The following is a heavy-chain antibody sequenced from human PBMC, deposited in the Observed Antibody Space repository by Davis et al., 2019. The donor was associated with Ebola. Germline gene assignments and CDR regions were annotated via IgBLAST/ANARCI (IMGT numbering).Heavy chain of an antibody. J-gene: IGHJ6*04. CDR3: AKSGLSFGVVKYHYGMDV. CDR1: GFTFSDYY. D-gene: IGHD3-3*01. V-gene: IGHV3-11*03. Sequence: GESLKISCAASGFTFSDYYMTWIRQAPGKGLEWVSCISDSSSYTDYADSVKGRFTISRDNAKNSVYLQMNSLRAEDTAVYYCAKSGLSFGVVKYHYGMDVWGKGTTVTVSS. CDR2: ISDSSSYT.